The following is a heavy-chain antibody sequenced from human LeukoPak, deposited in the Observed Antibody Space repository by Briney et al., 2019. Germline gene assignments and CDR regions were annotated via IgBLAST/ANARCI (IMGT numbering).Heavy chain of an antibody. J-gene: IGHJ4*02. Sequence: PGGSLRLSCAASGFTFSSYSMNWVRQAPGKGLEWVSSISSSSSYIYYADSVKGRFTISRDNAKNSLYLQMNSLRTEDTAVYYCARDGRQDSSGYYYIYRGQGTLVTVSS. V-gene: IGHV3-21*01. CDR3: ARDGRQDSSGYYYIY. CDR1: GFTFSSYS. CDR2: ISSSSSYI. D-gene: IGHD3-22*01.